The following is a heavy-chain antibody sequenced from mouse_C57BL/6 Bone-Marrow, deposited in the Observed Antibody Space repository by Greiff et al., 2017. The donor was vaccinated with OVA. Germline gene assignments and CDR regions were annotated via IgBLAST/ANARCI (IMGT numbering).Heavy chain of an antibody. CDR2: ISSGSSTI. CDR3: ARSYYYGSSWGFAY. CDR1: GFTFSDYG. Sequence: EVMLVESGGGLVKPGGSLKLSCAASGFTFSDYGMHWVRQAPEKGLEWVAYISSGSSTIYYADTVKGRFTISRDNAKNTLFLQMTSLRSEDTAMYYCARSYYYGSSWGFAYWGQGTLVTVSA. D-gene: IGHD1-1*01. J-gene: IGHJ3*01. V-gene: IGHV5-17*01.